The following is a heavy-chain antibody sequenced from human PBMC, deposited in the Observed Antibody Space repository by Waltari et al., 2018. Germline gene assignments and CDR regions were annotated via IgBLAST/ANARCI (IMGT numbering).Heavy chain of an antibody. CDR1: EFTFSSYA. CDR2: ISYNERNK. V-gene: IGHV3-30*04. CDR3: ARDYCDRTNCHGMDV. J-gene: IGHJ6*02. Sequence: QVQLVESGGGVVQPGRSLRLSCAASEFTFSSYAMHWVRQAPGKGLEWVAVISYNERNKYYVDAVKGRFTISRDNSKKMLYLQMNSLRDEDTAVYYCARDYCDRTNCHGMDVWGQGTTVTVSS. D-gene: IGHD3-22*01.